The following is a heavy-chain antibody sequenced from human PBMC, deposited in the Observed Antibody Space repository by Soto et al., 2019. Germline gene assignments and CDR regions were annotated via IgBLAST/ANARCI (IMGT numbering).Heavy chain of an antibody. CDR2: ISYDGSNK. V-gene: IGHV3-30-3*01. Sequence: GGSLRLSCAASGFTFSSYAMHWVRQAPGKGLEWVAVISYDGSNKYYADSVKGRFTISRDNSKNTLYLQMNSLRAEDTAVYYCARTQDYYDSSGSPTPYFDYWGQGTLVTVSS. CDR3: ARTQDYYDSSGSPTPYFDY. D-gene: IGHD3-22*01. J-gene: IGHJ4*02. CDR1: GFTFSSYA.